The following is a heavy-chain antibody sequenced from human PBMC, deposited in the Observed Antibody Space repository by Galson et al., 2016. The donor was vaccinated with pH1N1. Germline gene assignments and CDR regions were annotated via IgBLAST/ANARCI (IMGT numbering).Heavy chain of an antibody. Sequence: ETLSLTCTVSGGSISSYYWNWIRQPAGKGLEWIGRIYSSGSTNYNPSLKSRVTMSVDTSKNQFSLKLSSVTAADTAVYYCARGVWFGELGSWFDPWGQGTLVTVSS. V-gene: IGHV4-4*07. CDR3: ARGVWFGELGSWFDP. CDR1: GGSISSYY. CDR2: IYSSGST. D-gene: IGHD3-10*01. J-gene: IGHJ5*02.